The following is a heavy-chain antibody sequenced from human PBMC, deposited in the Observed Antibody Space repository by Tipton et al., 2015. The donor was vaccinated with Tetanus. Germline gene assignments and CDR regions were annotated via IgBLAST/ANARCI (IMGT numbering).Heavy chain of an antibody. Sequence: VQLVQSGGGLIKPGGSLRLSCAASGFTFTSYSMNWVRQAPGKGLEWVSYISYSSGTIYYADSVQGRFTISRDNAKNSLYLQMNSLRDEDTAVYYCARDSTHRRDGYNVFDYWGQGTLVTVSS. CDR2: ISYSSGTI. CDR3: ARDSTHRRDGYNVFDY. D-gene: IGHD5-24*01. CDR1: GFTFTSYS. V-gene: IGHV3-48*02. J-gene: IGHJ4*02.